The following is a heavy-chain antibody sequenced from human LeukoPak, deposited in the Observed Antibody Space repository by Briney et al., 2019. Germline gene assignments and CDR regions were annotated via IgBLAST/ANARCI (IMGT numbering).Heavy chain of an antibody. J-gene: IGHJ4*02. Sequence: PGRSLRLSCAASGFTFSNYDIHWVRQAPGKGLEWVAVISYDGSNKYYADSVKGRFTISRDNSKNTLYLQMNSLRAEDTAVYYCAKDRTTVTTYFDYWGQGTLVTVSS. CDR3: AKDRTTVTTYFDY. CDR2: ISYDGSNK. V-gene: IGHV3-30*18. CDR1: GFTFSNYD. D-gene: IGHD4-17*01.